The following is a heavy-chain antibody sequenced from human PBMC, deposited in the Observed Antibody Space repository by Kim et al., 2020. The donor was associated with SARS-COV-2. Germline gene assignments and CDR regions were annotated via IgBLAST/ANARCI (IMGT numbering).Heavy chain of an antibody. CDR3: ARGVGGLFDY. D-gene: IGHD6-19*01. CDR1: GFSFSDYY. Sequence: GGSLRLSCAASGFSFSDYYMSWIRQAPGRGLEWVSYISNSNAYKNYTDSVKGRFTISRDNAKKSLSLQLNSLRAEDTAVYYCARGVGGLFDYWGQGVPVTVSS. V-gene: IGHV3-11*05. J-gene: IGHJ4*02. CDR2: ISNSNAYK.